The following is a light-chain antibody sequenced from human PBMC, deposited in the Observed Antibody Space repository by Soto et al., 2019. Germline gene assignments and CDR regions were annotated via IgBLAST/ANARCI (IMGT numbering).Light chain of an antibody. CDR1: SAIIEGSS. CDR3: AAWDYSLSAYV. CDR2: TNS. J-gene: IGLJ1*01. V-gene: IGLV1-44*01. Sequence: QSVLTQPPSASGTPGQRVTVSCSGSSAIIEGSSVNWYQHLPGTAPKLLIYTNSRRPSGVPDRSSGSKSGTSASLTISGPQSEVEAFYYCAAWDYSLSAYVFXTGTKVTVL.